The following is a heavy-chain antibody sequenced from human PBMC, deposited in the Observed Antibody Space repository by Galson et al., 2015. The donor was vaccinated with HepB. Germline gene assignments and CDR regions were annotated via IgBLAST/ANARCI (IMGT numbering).Heavy chain of an antibody. CDR2: IHYGGST. CDR3: ARRRDIQRFRVVKGVPPAPRYTMDV. CDR1: GFTFHNYW. Sequence: LRLSCAASGFTFHNYWMNWVRRPPGKGLEWIGEIHYGGSTSYNPSLQSRVTMSVDTSKKQFSLTLTSVTAADTAAYYCARRRDIQRFRVVKGVPPAPRYTMDVWGQGTTVTVSS. V-gene: IGHV4-34*01. D-gene: IGHD1-14*01. J-gene: IGHJ6*02.